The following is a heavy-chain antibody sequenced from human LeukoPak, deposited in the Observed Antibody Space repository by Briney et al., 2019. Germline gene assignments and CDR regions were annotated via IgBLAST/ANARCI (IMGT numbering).Heavy chain of an antibody. V-gene: IGHV3-21*01. CDR2: ISSSSNYI. J-gene: IGHJ3*02. Sequence: PGGSLRLSCGASGFTFSTYTMNWVRQAPGKGLEWVSSISSSSNYIYYADSVKGRFTISRDNAKNSLYLQMNRLRAEDTAVYYCAREGTDAFDIWGQGTMVTVSS. CDR3: AREGTDAFDI. CDR1: GFTFSTYT.